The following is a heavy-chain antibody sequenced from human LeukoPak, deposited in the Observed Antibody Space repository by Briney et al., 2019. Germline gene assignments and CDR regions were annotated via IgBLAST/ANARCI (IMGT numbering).Heavy chain of an antibody. V-gene: IGHV3-7*01. Sequence: GGSLRLSCTVSGFPFSTYYMGWLRQTAGKGLEWVAMIGNDGSDKYYVGSLKGRFTISGDNAKNSLFLQMSSLTAEDTALYYCAFPVREPQLWGRGTLVTVSS. D-gene: IGHD3-10*01. J-gene: IGHJ1*01. CDR2: IGNDGSDK. CDR1: GFPFSTYY. CDR3: AFPVREPQL.